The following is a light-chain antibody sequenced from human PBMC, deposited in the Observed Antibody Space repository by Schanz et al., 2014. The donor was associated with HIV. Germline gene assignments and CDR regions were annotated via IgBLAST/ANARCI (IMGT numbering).Light chain of an antibody. J-gene: IGLJ3*02. Sequence: QSVLTQPPSASGTPGQRVTISCSGSNSNFRSNTVNWYQQLPGTAPKLLIYNTYHRPSGVPDRFSGSESGTSASLAISGLQSEDEADYYCGTWDDSLNGWVFGGGTKLTVL. CDR2: NTY. CDR1: NSNFRSNT. CDR3: GTWDDSLNGWV. V-gene: IGLV1-44*01.